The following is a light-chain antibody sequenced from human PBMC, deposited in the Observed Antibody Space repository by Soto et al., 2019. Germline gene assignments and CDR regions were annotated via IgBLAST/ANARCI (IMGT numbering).Light chain of an antibody. J-gene: IGKJ4*01. CDR2: DAS. V-gene: IGKV1D-13*01. CDR3: QQFNDYPT. CDR1: QGITSA. Sequence: AIQLTQSPSSLSASVGDRVTITCRSSQGITSALAWYQQRPGKAPQLLISDASSFESGVPSRFSGSGFGTDFTLSISGLQPEDFATYYCQQFNDYPTFGGGTKVEIK.